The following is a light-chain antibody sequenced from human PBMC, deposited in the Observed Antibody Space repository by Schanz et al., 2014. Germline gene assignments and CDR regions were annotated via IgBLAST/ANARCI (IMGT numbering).Light chain of an antibody. CDR2: EVT. CDR1: SSDVGGYNY. J-gene: IGLJ2*01. Sequence: QSALTQPRSVSGSPGQSVTISCTGTSSDVGGYNYVSWYQRHPGKAPKLMIYEVTKRPSGVPDRFSGSKSGNTASLTVSGLQAEDEADYYCSSYGGSNFVVFGGGTKLTVL. CDR3: SSYGGSNFVV. V-gene: IGLV2-11*01.